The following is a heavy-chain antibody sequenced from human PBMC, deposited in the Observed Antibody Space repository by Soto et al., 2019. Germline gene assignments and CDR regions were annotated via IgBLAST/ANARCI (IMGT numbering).Heavy chain of an antibody. D-gene: IGHD2-2*01. CDR2: MNPNSGNT. Sequence: QVQLVQSGAEVKKRGASVKVSCKASGYTFTSYDINWVRQATGQGLEWMGWMNPNSGNTGYAQKFQGRVTMTRNTSISTAYMELSSLRSEDTAVYYCARVNVGVVPATYAYYYYMDVWGKGTTVTVSS. CDR1: GYTFTSYD. J-gene: IGHJ6*03. V-gene: IGHV1-8*01. CDR3: ARVNVGVVPATYAYYYYMDV.